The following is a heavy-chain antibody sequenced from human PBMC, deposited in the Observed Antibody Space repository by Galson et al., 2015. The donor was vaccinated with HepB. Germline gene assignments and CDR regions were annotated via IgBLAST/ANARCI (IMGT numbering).Heavy chain of an antibody. CDR1: GFTVSSNY. D-gene: IGHD3-10*01. J-gene: IGHJ6*03. CDR2: IYSGGST. V-gene: IGHV3-53*01. CDR3: ARDNREVIAPGYYYYMDV. Sequence: SLRLSCAASGFTVSSNYMSWVRQAPGKGLEWVSVIYSGGSTYYADSVKGRFTISRDNSKNTLYLQMNSLRAEDTAVYYCARDNREVIAPGYYYYMDVWGKGTTVTVSS.